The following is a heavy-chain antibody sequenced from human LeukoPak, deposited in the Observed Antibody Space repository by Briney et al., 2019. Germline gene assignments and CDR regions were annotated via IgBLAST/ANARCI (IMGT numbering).Heavy chain of an antibody. CDR2: INYDGSDF. CDR1: GFTFSSSG. Sequence: PGGSLRLSCAASGFTFSSSGMNWVRHAPGKGLEWVANINYDGSDFYYVDSVKGRFTISRDNAKNSLFLEMVSLRAEDTAVYYCARDSATGYYPYWGQGTLVTVSS. J-gene: IGHJ4*02. D-gene: IGHD3-9*01. CDR3: ARDSATGYYPY. V-gene: IGHV3-7*01.